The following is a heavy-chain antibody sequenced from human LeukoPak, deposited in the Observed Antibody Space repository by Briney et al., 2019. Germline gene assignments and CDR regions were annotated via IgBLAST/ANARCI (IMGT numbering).Heavy chain of an antibody. D-gene: IGHD1-7*01. CDR3: ARDKLELTRSWFDP. V-gene: IGHV1-2*02. Sequence: GASVKVSCKASGYTFAGYYMHWVRQAPGQGLERMGWINPNSGGTNYAQKFQGRVTMTRDTSISTAYMELSRLRSDDTAVYYCARDKLELTRSWFDPWGQGTLVTVSS. J-gene: IGHJ5*02. CDR2: INPNSGGT. CDR1: GYTFAGYY.